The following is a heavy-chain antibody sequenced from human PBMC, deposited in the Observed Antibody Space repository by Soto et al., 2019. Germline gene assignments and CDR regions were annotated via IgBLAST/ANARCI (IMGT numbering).Heavy chain of an antibody. V-gene: IGHV4-30-4*01. CDR2: IYYSGST. D-gene: IGHD6-6*01. CDR3: ARDREQLHYFDY. CDR1: GGSISSGDYY. Sequence: SETLSLTCTVSGGSISSGDYYWSWIRQPPGKGLEWIGYIYYSGSTYYNPSLKSRVTISVDTSKNQFSLKLSSVTAADTAVYYCARDREQLHYFDYWGQGTLVTGSS. J-gene: IGHJ4*02.